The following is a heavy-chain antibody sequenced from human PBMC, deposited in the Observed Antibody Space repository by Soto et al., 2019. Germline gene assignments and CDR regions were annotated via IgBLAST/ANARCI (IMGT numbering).Heavy chain of an antibody. V-gene: IGHV4-30-4*01. Sequence: SETLSLTCTVSGGSISSGDYYWSWIRQPPGKGLEWIGYIYYSGSTYYNPSLKSRVTISVDTSKNQFSLKLSSVTAADTAVYYCATRIVATTNFDYWGQGTLVTVSS. CDR3: ATRIVATTNFDY. CDR2: IYYSGST. J-gene: IGHJ4*02. D-gene: IGHD5-12*01. CDR1: GGSISSGDYY.